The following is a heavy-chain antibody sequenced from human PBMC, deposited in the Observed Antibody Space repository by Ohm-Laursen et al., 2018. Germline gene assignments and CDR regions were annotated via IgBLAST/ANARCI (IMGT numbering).Heavy chain of an antibody. CDR3: ARHVLSRQDYDSSGHSSIDY. Sequence: QTLSLTCAISGDSVSSNSVAWNWIRHSPSRGLEWLGRTYYRSKWSSDSAISVKSRLSVNADTSKNQFSLKLSSVTAADTAVYFCARHVLSRQDYDSSGHSSIDYWGQGMLVTVSS. CDR1: GDSVSSNSVA. CDR2: TYYRSKWSS. V-gene: IGHV6-1*01. J-gene: IGHJ4*02. D-gene: IGHD3-22*01.